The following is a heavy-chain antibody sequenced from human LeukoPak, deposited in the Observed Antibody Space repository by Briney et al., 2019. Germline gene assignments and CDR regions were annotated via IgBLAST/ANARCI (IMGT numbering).Heavy chain of an antibody. V-gene: IGHV3-7*01. Sequence: GGSLRLSCAASGFTFSAFWMSWVRQAPGKGLEWVASIKVDGSDKYYVDSVKGRFTISRDNAKSSLFLQMSSLRVEDTAVYYCTRAGRSFDYWGQGAQVTISS. CDR1: GFTFSAFW. J-gene: IGHJ4*02. CDR2: IKVDGSDK. CDR3: TRAGRSFDY.